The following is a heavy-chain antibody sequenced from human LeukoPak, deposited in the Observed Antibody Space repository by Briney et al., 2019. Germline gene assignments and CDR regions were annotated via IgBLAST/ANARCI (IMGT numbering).Heavy chain of an antibody. CDR3: ARDGVQTTPFDY. V-gene: IGHV3-74*01. D-gene: IGHD4/OR15-4a*01. Sequence: GGSLRLSCAASGFTFSSYAMHWVRQAPGKGLVWLSLINGDGSYTIYADSVKGRFTISRDNAKNTLYLQMDSLRAEDTAVYYCARDGVQTTPFDYWGQGTLVTVSS. J-gene: IGHJ4*02. CDR2: INGDGSYT. CDR1: GFTFSSYA.